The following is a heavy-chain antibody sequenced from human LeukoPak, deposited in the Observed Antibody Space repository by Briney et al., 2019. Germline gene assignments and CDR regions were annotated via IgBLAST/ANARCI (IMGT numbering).Heavy chain of an antibody. J-gene: IGHJ5*02. V-gene: IGHV1-18*01. CDR1: GYTFTSYG. CDR2: ISAYNGNT. CDR3: ARDHSYCSSTSCYSFPWFDP. Sequence: ASVKVSCKASGYTFTSYGISWVRQAPGQGLEWMGWISAYNGNTNYAQKLQGRVTMTTDTSTSTAYMELRSLRSDDTAVYYCARDHSYCSSTSCYSFPWFDPWGQGTLVTDSS. D-gene: IGHD2-2*02.